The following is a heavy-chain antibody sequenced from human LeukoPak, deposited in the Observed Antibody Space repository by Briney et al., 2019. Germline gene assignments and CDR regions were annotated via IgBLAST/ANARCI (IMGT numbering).Heavy chain of an antibody. D-gene: IGHD2-21*02. CDR1: GFTFSHYG. CDR3: AQKKTGSGDRFDY. Sequence: GGSLRLSCAASGFTFSHYGMHWVRQAPGKGLEWVAYIQYDGNRKNYADSVKGRFTISRDNPKSLLYVQMNMLTAEDTAVYFCAQKKTGSGDRFDYWGQGTQVTVSS. J-gene: IGHJ4*02. V-gene: IGHV3-30*02. CDR2: IQYDGNRK.